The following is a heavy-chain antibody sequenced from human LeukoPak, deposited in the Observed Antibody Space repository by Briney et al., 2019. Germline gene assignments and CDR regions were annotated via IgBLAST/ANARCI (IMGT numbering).Heavy chain of an antibody. CDR3: SGSYYGVSRRDY. D-gene: IGHD1-26*01. CDR2: ISSSSSYI. CDR1: GFTFSSYA. Sequence: GGSLRPSCAASGFTFSSYAMSWVRQAPGKGLEWVSSISSSSSYIYYADSVKGRFTISRDNAKNSLYLQMNSLRAEDTAVYYCSGSYYGVSRRDYWGQGTLVTVSS. J-gene: IGHJ4*02. V-gene: IGHV3-21*01.